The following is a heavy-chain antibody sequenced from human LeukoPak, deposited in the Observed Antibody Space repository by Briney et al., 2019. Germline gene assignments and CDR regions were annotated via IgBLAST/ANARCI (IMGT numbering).Heavy chain of an antibody. CDR3: AKDDLEQRLVY. J-gene: IGHJ4*02. Sequence: GGSLRLSCAASGFTFSSYAMSWVRQAPGKGLEWVSAISGNGGSTYYADSVKGRFTISRDNSKNTLYLQMNSLRAEDTAVYYCAKDDLEQRLVYWGQGTLVTVSS. V-gene: IGHV3-23*01. CDR2: ISGNGGST. D-gene: IGHD6-13*01. CDR1: GFTFSSYA.